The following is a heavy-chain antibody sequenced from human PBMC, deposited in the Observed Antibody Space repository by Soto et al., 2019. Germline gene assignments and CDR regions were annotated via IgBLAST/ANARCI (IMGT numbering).Heavy chain of an antibody. D-gene: IGHD5-18*01. CDR1: GFTFRSYA. CDR3: ATPRYSYGAPDYYYGMDV. V-gene: IGHV3-23*01. CDR2: ISGSGGST. J-gene: IGHJ6*02. Sequence: GGSLRLPCAASGFTFRSYAMRWVRQSPGKGLEWVSAISGSGGSTYYADSVKGRFTISRDNSKNTLYLQMNSLRAEDTAVYYCATPRYSYGAPDYYYGMDVWGQGTTVTVSS.